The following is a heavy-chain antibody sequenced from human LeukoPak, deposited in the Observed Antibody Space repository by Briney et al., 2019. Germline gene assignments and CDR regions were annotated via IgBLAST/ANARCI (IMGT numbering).Heavy chain of an antibody. CDR2: IYYTGAT. D-gene: IGHD4-11*01. J-gene: IGHJ3*02. CDR3: VRDRRESSKPNDAFDI. V-gene: IGHV4-59*01. CDR1: GGFINSYY. Sequence: SETLSLTCSVSGGFINSYYWSWIRQSPGKGLEWIGYIYYTGATYYNPSLESRVTISIDTSKRQLSLELRSVTAADSAVYFCVRDRRESSKPNDAFDIWGQGTMVTVSA.